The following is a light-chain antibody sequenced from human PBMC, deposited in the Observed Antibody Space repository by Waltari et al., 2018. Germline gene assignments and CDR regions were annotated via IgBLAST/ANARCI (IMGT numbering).Light chain of an antibody. V-gene: IGKV3-20*01. J-gene: IGKJ3*01. CDR2: GAS. Sequence: EIVLTQSPGTLSLSPGERAALSCRASQNVRNRDLAWYQHKPGQAPRLVIYGASSRATGIPDRSSGSGSGTDFTLTISRLEPEDFAVYYCQQYGNSPLTFGPGTKVDIK. CDR1: QNVRNRD. CDR3: QQYGNSPLT.